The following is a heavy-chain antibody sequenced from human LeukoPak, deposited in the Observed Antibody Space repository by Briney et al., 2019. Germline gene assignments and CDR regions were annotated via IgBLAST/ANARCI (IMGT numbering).Heavy chain of an antibody. V-gene: IGHV4-59*12. Sequence: SETLSFTCTVSGGSISSYYWSWIRQPPGKGLEWIGYIYYSGSTNYNPSLKSRVTISVDTSKNQFSLKLSSVTAADTAVYYCARGGGVFDYWGQGTLVTVSS. D-gene: IGHD1-26*01. CDR3: ARGGGVFDY. CDR1: GGSISSYY. J-gene: IGHJ4*02. CDR2: IYYSGST.